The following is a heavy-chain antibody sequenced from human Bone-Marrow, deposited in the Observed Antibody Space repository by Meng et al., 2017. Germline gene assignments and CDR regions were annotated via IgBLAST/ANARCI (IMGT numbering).Heavy chain of an antibody. V-gene: IGHV3-23*01. D-gene: IGHD6-19*01. CDR2: ISGSGGST. CDR3: AKAPFIAVAGGGHY. J-gene: IGHJ4*02. CDR1: GFTFSSYA. Sequence: GESLKISCAASGFTFSSYAISWVRQAPGKGLEWVSAISGSGGSTYYADSVKGRFTISRDNSKNTLYLQMNSLRAEDTAVYYCAKAPFIAVAGGGHYWGQGTLVTVSS.